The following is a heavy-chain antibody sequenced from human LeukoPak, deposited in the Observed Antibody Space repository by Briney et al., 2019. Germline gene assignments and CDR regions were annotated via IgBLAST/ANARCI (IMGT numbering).Heavy chain of an antibody. J-gene: IGHJ6*02. Sequence: PGGSLRLSCAASGFTVSSNCMSWVRQAPGKGLEWVSVIYSGGSTYYADSVKGRFTISRHNSKNTLYLQMNSLRAEDTAVYYCARATVPDYYYYGMDVWGQGTTVTVSS. CDR2: IYSGGST. V-gene: IGHV3-53*04. CDR3: ARATVPDYYYYGMDV. CDR1: GFTVSSNC.